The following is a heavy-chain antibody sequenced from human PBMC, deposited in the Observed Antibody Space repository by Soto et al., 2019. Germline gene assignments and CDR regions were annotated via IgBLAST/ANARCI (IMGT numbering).Heavy chain of an antibody. V-gene: IGHV3-53*01. CDR1: GLTVRSNY. Sequence: GGSLRLSCAASGLTVRSNYMYWVRQPPGKGLEWVSVIYSDDSIYYADSVKGRFTISRDISKNTLYLQMNSLRAEDTAVYDCARGEAGSYSWGRGTLVTVSS. J-gene: IGHJ2*01. CDR3: ARGEAGSYS. CDR2: IYSDDSI. D-gene: IGHD1-26*01.